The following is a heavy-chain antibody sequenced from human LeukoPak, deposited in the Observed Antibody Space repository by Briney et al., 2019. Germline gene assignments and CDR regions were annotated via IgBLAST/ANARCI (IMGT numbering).Heavy chain of an antibody. J-gene: IGHJ4*02. D-gene: IGHD5-12*01. CDR2: ISSSGSTI. CDR3: ARESGYAVGDF. CDR1: GFTFSSYE. Sequence: GGSLRLSCAASGFTFSSYEMNWVRQAPGKGLEWVSYISSSGSTIYYADSVKGRFIISKDNSKNTLYLQMNNLRADDTAVYYCARESGYAVGDFWGQGTLVTVSS. V-gene: IGHV3-48*03.